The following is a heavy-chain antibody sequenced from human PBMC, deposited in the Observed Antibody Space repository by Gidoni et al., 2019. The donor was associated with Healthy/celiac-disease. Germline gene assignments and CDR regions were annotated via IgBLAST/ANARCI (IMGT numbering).Heavy chain of an antibody. CDR3: AKDIHSSSLFDY. Sequence: EVQLVESGGGLVQPGRSLRLSCAASGFTFDDYAMHWVRQAPGKGLEWVSGISWNSGSIGYADSVKGRFTISRDNAKNSLYLQMNSLRAEDTALYYCAKDIHSSSLFDYWGQGTLVTVSS. D-gene: IGHD6-13*01. CDR1: GFTFDDYA. V-gene: IGHV3-9*01. J-gene: IGHJ4*02. CDR2: ISWNSGSI.